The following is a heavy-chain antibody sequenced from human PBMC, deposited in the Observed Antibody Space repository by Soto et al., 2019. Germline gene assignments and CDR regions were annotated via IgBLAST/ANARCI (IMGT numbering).Heavy chain of an antibody. J-gene: IGHJ4*02. CDR3: ARHQYYYDSSGYTLDY. Sequence: SSETLSLTCTVSGGSISSITYYWGWIRQPPGKGLEWIGSVYYSGSTYYNPFLKSRVTISVDTSNNQFSLKLNSVTAADTAVYYCARHQYYYDSSGYTLDYWGQGTLVTVSS. CDR2: VYYSGST. V-gene: IGHV4-39*01. CDR1: GGSISSITYY. D-gene: IGHD3-22*01.